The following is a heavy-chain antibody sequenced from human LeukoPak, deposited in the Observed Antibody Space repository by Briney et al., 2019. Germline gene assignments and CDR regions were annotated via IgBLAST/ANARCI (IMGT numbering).Heavy chain of an antibody. V-gene: IGHV4-59*01. CDR2: IYYSGST. D-gene: IGHD4-17*01. CDR3: ARDLADYDAYYGMDV. CDR1: GGSISSYY. J-gene: IGHJ6*02. Sequence: PSETLSLTCTVSGGSISSYYWSWIRQPPGKGLEWIGYIYYSGSTNYNPSLKSRVTISVDTSKNQFSLKLSSVTAADTAVYYCARDLADYDAYYGMDVWGQGTTVTVSS.